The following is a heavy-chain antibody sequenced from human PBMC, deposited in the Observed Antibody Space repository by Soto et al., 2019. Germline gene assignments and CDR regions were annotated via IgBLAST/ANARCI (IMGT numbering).Heavy chain of an antibody. V-gene: IGHV5-10-1*01. Sequence: LGESLKISCKGSGYGFAGYWITWVRQKPGKGLEWMGRIDPSDSQTYYSPSFRGHVTISATKSITTVFLQWSSLRASDTAMYYCARQIYDSDTGPNFQYYFDSWGQGTPVTVSS. CDR3: ARQIYDSDTGPNFQYYFDS. CDR1: GYGFAGYW. D-gene: IGHD3-22*01. J-gene: IGHJ4*02. CDR2: IDPSDSQT.